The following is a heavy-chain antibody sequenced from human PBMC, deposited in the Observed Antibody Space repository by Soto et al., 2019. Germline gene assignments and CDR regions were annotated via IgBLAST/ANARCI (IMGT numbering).Heavy chain of an antibody. CDR3: ARIGGYHGPLDY. CDR1: GGSIISADSY. Sequence: SETLSLTCAVSGGSIISADSYWFWIRKHPGRGLEWIGYTYHRGSTNYSPSLKSRVAISLDTSENQFSLKVNSVTAADTAVYYCARIGGYHGPLDYWGQGTPVTVSS. V-gene: IGHV4-61*08. J-gene: IGHJ4*02. D-gene: IGHD6-25*01. CDR2: TYHRGST.